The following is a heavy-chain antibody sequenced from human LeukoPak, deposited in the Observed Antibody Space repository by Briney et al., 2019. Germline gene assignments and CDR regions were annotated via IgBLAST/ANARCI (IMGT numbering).Heavy chain of an antibody. D-gene: IGHD6-13*01. Sequence: ASVKVSCKASGYTFTSYYMHWVRQAPGQGLEWMGIINPRGGSTSYAQRFQGRVTMTRDTSTSTVYMELSSLRSEDTAVYYCARELGSKDAFDIWGQGTMVTVSS. CDR2: INPRGGST. CDR1: GYTFTSYY. J-gene: IGHJ3*02. CDR3: ARELGSKDAFDI. V-gene: IGHV1-46*01.